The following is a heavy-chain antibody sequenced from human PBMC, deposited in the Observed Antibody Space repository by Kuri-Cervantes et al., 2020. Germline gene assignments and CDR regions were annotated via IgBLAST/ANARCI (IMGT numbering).Heavy chain of an antibody. J-gene: IGHJ4*02. V-gene: IGHV3-7*01. CDR2: IKQDGSER. CDR3: AKEMATNVFDY. D-gene: IGHD5-24*01. Sequence: GESLKISCAASRFTFSSYWMSWVRQAPGKGLEWVANIKQDGSERYYVDSVKGRFTISRDNAKNPLFLQMNSLRAEDTAVYYCAKEMATNVFDYWGQGTLVTVSS. CDR1: RFTFSSYW.